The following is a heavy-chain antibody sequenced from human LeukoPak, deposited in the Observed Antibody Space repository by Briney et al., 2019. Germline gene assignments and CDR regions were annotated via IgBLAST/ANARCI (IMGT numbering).Heavy chain of an antibody. Sequence: GGSLRLSCAASGFIFNNYGLIWVRQAPGKGLQWVSAISNDGGGTTHADFVKGRFTISRDNSKNTLFLQMSSLRAEDTALSYCAKGGSGYFADLWGQGTLVTVSS. CDR3: AKGGSGYFADL. V-gene: IGHV3-23*01. J-gene: IGHJ5*02. CDR1: GFIFNNYG. CDR2: ISNDGGGT. D-gene: IGHD3-22*01.